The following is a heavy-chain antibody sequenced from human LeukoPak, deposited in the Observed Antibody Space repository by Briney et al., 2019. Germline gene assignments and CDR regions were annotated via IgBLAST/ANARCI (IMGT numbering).Heavy chain of an antibody. Sequence: SLKVSCKASGGTFSTYAIYWLREAPGPGREWMGGIIPIFGTANYAQKFQGRVTITADESTSTAYMELSSLRSEDTAVYYCARVGSYCGGDCSYNHYYGMDVWGQGTTVTVSS. D-gene: IGHD2-21*02. CDR2: IIPIFGTA. V-gene: IGHV1-69*13. J-gene: IGHJ6*02. CDR3: ARVGSYCGGDCSYNHYYGMDV. CDR1: GGTFSTYA.